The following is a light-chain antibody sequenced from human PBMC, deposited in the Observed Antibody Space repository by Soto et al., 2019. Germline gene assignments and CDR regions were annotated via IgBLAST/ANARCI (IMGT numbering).Light chain of an antibody. J-gene: IGKJ4*01. CDR3: QQRSNGPPVT. CDR1: QSVSNY. V-gene: IGKV3-11*01. Sequence: EIVLTQSPATLSLSPGERATLSCRASQSVSNYLAWYQQKPGQAPRLLIYDASNRASGIPARFSGSGSGTDFTLTISSLGPEDFAVYYCQQRSNGPPVTYGGGTKVEIK. CDR2: DAS.